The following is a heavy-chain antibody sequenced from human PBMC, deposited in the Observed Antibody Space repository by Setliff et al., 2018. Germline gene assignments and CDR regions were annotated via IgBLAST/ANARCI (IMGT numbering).Heavy chain of an antibody. CDR2: ISSYNGKA. D-gene: IGHD6-6*01. V-gene: IGHV1-18*01. CDR1: GYSFTSYD. CDR3: LRDRPYSNSPEDAFDV. Sequence: ASVKVSCKASGYSFTSYDINWVRLAAGQGLEWMGWISSYNGKAYYAQKFQGRVTMTIDTSTDTAYMELRSLRSDDTAVYYCLRDRPYSNSPEDAFDVWGQGTMVTVSS. J-gene: IGHJ3*01.